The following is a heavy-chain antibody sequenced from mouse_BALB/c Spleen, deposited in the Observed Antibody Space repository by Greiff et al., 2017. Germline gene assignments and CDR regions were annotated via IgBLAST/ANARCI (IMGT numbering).Heavy chain of an antibody. Sequence: VKLMESGAELAKPGASVKMSCKASGYTFTSYWMHWVKQRPGQGLEWIGYINPSTGYTEYTQKFKDKATLTADKSSSTAYMQLSSLTSEDSAVYYCARSNYDAMDYWGQGTSVTVSS. D-gene: IGHD2-5*01. CDR3: ARSNYDAMDY. V-gene: IGHV1-7*01. J-gene: IGHJ4*01. CDR2: INPSTGYT. CDR1: GYTFTSYW.